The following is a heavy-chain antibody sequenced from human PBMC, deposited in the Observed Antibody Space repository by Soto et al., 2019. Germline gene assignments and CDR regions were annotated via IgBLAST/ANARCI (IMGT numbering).Heavy chain of an antibody. CDR3: ALVVGNGRGWFGLDYYYYYMDV. V-gene: IGHV1-18*01. CDR2: ISAYNGNT. CDR1: GYTFTSYG. Sequence: ASVKVSCKASGYTFTSYGISWVRQAPGQGLEWMGWISAYNGNTNYAQKLQGRVTMTTDTSTSTAYMELRSLRSDDTAVYYCALVVGNGRGWFGLDYYYYYMDVWGKGTTVTVSS. D-gene: IGHD3-10*01. J-gene: IGHJ6*03.